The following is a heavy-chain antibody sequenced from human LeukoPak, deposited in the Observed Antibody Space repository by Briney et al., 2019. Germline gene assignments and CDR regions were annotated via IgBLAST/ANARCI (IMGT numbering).Heavy chain of an antibody. CDR3: ATVGGPMVRGVSKGFFDY. Sequence: ASVKVSCKVSGYTLTELSMHWVRQAPGKGLEWMGGFDPEDGETIYAQKFQGRVTMTEDTSTDTAYMELSSLRSEDTAVYYCATVGGPMVRGVSKGFFDYWGQGTLVTVSS. CDR1: GYTLTELS. J-gene: IGHJ4*02. CDR2: FDPEDGET. D-gene: IGHD3-10*01. V-gene: IGHV1-24*01.